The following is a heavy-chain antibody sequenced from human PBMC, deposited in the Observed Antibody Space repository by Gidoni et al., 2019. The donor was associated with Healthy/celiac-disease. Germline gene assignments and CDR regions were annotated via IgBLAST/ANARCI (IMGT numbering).Heavy chain of an antibody. V-gene: IGHV3-15*01. Sequence: EVQLVESGGGLVKPGGSLRLSCAASGFTFSNAWMSWVRQAPGKGLEWVGRIKSKTDGGTTDYAAPVKGRFTISRDDSKNTLYLQMNSLKTEDTAVYYCTTVWELLLYYFDYWGQGTLVTVSS. J-gene: IGHJ4*02. CDR1: GFTFSNAW. D-gene: IGHD1-26*01. CDR2: IKSKTDGGTT. CDR3: TTVWELLLYYFDY.